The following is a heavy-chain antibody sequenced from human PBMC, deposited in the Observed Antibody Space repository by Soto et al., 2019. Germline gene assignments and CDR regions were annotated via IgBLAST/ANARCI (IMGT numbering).Heavy chain of an antibody. V-gene: IGHV3-7*01. CDR3: ARGKYSSGWYYYFDY. CDR2: IKQDGSEK. D-gene: IGHD6-19*01. J-gene: IGHJ4*02. Sequence: LRLSCAASGFTFSSYWMSWVRQAPGKGLEWVANIKQDGSEKYYVDSVKGRFTISRDNAKNSLYLQMNSLRAEDTAVYYCARGKYSSGWYYYFDYWGQGTLVTVSS. CDR1: GFTFSSYW.